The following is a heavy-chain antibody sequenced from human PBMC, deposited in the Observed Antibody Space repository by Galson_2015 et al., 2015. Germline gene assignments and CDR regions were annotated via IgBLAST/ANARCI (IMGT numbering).Heavy chain of an antibody. Sequence: SLRLSCAASGFTFSYSAMAWLRQAPGQGLEWVSGISGSGDTTFYADSEKGRFTNSRDNSKNTLYLQMNSLRAEDTAVYYCARKDRSYNNGWAENFQHWGQGTLVTVSS. J-gene: IGHJ1*01. CDR1: GFTFSYSA. V-gene: IGHV3-23*01. CDR2: ISGSGDTT. D-gene: IGHD6-19*01. CDR3: ARKDRSYNNGWAENFQH.